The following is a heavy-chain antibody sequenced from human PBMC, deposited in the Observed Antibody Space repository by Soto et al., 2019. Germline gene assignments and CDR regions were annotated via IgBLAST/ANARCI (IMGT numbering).Heavy chain of an antibody. CDR1: GGSISSSSYY. CDR3: ARHDAPSGWYFAY. D-gene: IGHD6-19*01. CDR2: IYYSGST. V-gene: IGHV4-39*01. Sequence: QLQLQESGPGLVKPSETLSLTCTVSGGSISSSSYYWGWIRQPPGKGLEWIGTIYYSGSTYYNPSLKIRVTISVDTSKNQFSLKLSSVTAADAAVYYWARHDAPSGWYFAYWGQGTLVTVSS. J-gene: IGHJ4*02.